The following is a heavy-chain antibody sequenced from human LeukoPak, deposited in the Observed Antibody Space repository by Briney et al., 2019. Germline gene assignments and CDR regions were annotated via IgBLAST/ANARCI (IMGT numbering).Heavy chain of an antibody. Sequence: GGSLRLSCAASGFTFSSYGMSWVRQAPGKGLEWVSAISGSGGSTYYADSVKGRFTISRDNAKNSLYLQMNSLRAEDTALYYCAKGSYGDYTGPDYWGQGTLVTVSS. D-gene: IGHD4-17*01. V-gene: IGHV3-23*01. CDR3: AKGSYGDYTGPDY. CDR2: ISGSGGST. CDR1: GFTFSSYG. J-gene: IGHJ4*02.